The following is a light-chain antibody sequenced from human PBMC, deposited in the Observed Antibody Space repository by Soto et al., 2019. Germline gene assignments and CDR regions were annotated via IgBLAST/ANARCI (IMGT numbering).Light chain of an antibody. CDR1: QSVSSSY. V-gene: IGKV3-20*01. Sequence: EIVLTQSPGTLSLSPGERATLSCRASQSVSSSYLAWYQQKPGQAPRLLIYGASSRATGIPDRFSGSGSGTDFTLTISRLEPEDFAVYYCQRYGSSRTFGQGTKLEIK. CDR2: GAS. CDR3: QRYGSSRT. J-gene: IGKJ2*01.